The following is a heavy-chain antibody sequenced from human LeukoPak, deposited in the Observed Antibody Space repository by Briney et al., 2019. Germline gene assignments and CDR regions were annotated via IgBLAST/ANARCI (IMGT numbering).Heavy chain of an antibody. Sequence: GGSLRLSCAASGFTFSSYEVNWVRQAPGKGLEWVSYISSSGSTIYYADSVKGRFTISRDNAKSSLYLQMNSLRAEDTAVYYCAELGITMIGGVWGKGTTVTISS. CDR3: AELGITMIGGV. CDR2: ISSSGSTI. V-gene: IGHV3-48*03. CDR1: GFTFSSYE. D-gene: IGHD3-10*02. J-gene: IGHJ6*04.